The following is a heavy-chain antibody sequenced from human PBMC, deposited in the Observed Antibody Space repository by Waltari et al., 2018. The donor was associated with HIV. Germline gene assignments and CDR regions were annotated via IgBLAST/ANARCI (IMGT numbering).Heavy chain of an antibody. Sequence: LVESGGTTVQPGGSLRLSCTASGFVFGSHWMHWVRQSPGGGLFRVSRIDNDGRVIKYANSVKGRFTLSRDNTKNMLFLEMKSLRGEDSGIYYCVKDVAVTHYGVYYSGLDVWGQGTTVTV. V-gene: IGHV3-74*01. J-gene: IGHJ6*02. D-gene: IGHD2-8*01. CDR2: IDNDGRVI. CDR3: VKDVAVTHYGVYYSGLDV. CDR1: GFVFGSHW.